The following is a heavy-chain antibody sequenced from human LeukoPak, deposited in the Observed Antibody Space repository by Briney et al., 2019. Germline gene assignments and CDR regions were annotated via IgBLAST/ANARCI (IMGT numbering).Heavy chain of an antibody. CDR1: GFTVSSNY. J-gene: IGHJ4*02. V-gene: IGHV3-53*01. Sequence: GGSLRLSCAASGFTVSSNYMSWVRQAPGKGLEWVSVIYSGGSTYYADPVKGRFTISRDNSKNTLYLQMNSLRAEDTAVYYCATDKGGGAGYFDYWGQGTLVTVSS. CDR3: ATDKGGGAGYFDY. CDR2: IYSGGST. D-gene: IGHD3-16*01.